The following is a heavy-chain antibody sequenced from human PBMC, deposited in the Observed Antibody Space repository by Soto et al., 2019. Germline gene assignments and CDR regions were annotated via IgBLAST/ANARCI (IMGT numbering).Heavy chain of an antibody. Sequence: PSGTRSVAGAVSGGSISSSNWGIWVRQRPGKGLEWIGEIYHSGSTNYNPSLTSRVTISVDKSKNQFSLKLSSVTAADTAVYYCARGGTYGDFAFDIWGQGTMVT. CDR2: IYHSGST. D-gene: IGHD4-17*01. CDR3: ARGGTYGDFAFDI. CDR1: GGSISSSNW. V-gene: IGHV4-4*02. J-gene: IGHJ3*02.